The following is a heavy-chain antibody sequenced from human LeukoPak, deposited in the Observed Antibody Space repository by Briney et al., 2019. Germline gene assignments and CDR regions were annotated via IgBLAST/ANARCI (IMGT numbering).Heavy chain of an antibody. CDR3: AREGGKNKGYSFRYFQH. Sequence: GGSLRLSCAASGFTFSSYGMQWVRQAPGKGGEWVAVISYDGSNKYYADSVKCRFTISRDNSKNTLYLQINSLRAEDTALYYCAREGGKNKGYSFRYFQHWGQGTLVTVSS. CDR2: ISYDGSNK. CDR1: GFTFSSYG. V-gene: IGHV3-30-3*01. D-gene: IGHD3-22*01. J-gene: IGHJ1*01.